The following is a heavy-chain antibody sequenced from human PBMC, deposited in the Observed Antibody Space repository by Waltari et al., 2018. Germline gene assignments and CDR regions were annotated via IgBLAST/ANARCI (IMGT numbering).Heavy chain of an antibody. V-gene: IGHV3-33*01. J-gene: IGHJ4*02. CDR3: ATTSGTNWHLNY. CDR1: GITFRNFG. Sequence: QVQVVESGGGAVQPGRSLRLSCGVSGITFRNFGMPWVRQAPGNGLEWVEILWDDGIGKYYAASVKGRFTISRDNSKNSLYLQMNSLRAEDTAVYYCATTSGTNWHLNYWGQGTLVTVSS. D-gene: IGHD1-1*01. CDR2: LWDDGIGK.